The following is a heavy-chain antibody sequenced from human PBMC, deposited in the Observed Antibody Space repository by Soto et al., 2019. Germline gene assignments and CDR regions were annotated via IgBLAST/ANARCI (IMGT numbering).Heavy chain of an antibody. CDR2: IHYSGTT. Sequence: ETLCRTCPVSGGSMRNYFWTWIRQPPGKGLEWIGCIHYSGTTSFFPSYNPSLRSRVTISEDTSKNQFSLKLLSVTTADTAVYSCAAGEASSRNLAPYYLDFWGQGTLVTVSS. D-gene: IGHD6-13*01. J-gene: IGHJ4*02. V-gene: IGHV4-59*01. CDR3: AAGEASSRNLAPYYLDF. CDR1: GGSMRNYF.